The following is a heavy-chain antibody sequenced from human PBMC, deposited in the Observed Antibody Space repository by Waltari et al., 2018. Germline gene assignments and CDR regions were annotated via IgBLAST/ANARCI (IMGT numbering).Heavy chain of an antibody. CDR1: GFTFSSHA. CDR3: ARAPRGKGAFDI. J-gene: IGHJ3*02. Sequence: QVQLVESGGGVVQPGRSLRLSCAASGFTFSSHAMHLVRQAPGKGLEWVAVISDDGSNKYYADAVKGRFTISRDNSKNTLYLQMNSLRAEDTAVYYCARAPRGKGAFDIWGQGTMVTVSS. D-gene: IGHD3-10*01. CDR2: ISDDGSNK. V-gene: IGHV3-30-3*01.